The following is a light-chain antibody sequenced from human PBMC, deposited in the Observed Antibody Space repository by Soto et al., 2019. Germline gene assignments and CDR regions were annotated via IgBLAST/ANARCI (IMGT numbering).Light chain of an antibody. CDR1: QSVNNNY. J-gene: IGKJ5*01. V-gene: IGKV3-20*01. CDR3: QQYSDLPMT. Sequence: EFVLTQSSGALSLSPRERATLSCPSSQSVNNNYLAWHQQKPGQAPRLLILGASSRATGIPDRFSGSGSGTDFTLTISRLEPEDFAVYFCQQYSDLPMTFGQGTRLENK. CDR2: GAS.